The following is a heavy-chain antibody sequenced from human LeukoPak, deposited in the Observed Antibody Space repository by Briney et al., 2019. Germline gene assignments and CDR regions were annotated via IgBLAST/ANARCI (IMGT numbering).Heavy chain of an antibody. Sequence: PGGSLRLSCAASGFTVSSNYMSWVRQAPGKGLEWVSVIYSDGTTYYADSVKGRFTISRDNSKNTLYLQMNSLRAEDTAVYYCARDNNWNGWVPLHYWGQGTLVTVSS. V-gene: IGHV3-53*01. CDR2: IYSDGTT. D-gene: IGHD1-20*01. CDR1: GFTVSSNY. CDR3: ARDNNWNGWVPLHY. J-gene: IGHJ4*02.